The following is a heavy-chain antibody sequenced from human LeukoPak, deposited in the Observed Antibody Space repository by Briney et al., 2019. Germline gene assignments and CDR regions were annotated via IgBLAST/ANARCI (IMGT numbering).Heavy chain of an antibody. Sequence: PSETLSLTCTVSGGSISNYYWSWLRQPPGKGLEWIGYISYTGSTNFNPSLKSRVTISIDTSKSQFSLNLISVTAADTAVYYCAREPGFDSSGYLNWFDPWGQGTLVTVSS. V-gene: IGHV4-59*12. D-gene: IGHD3-22*01. CDR3: AREPGFDSSGYLNWFDP. J-gene: IGHJ5*02. CDR1: GGSISNYY. CDR2: ISYTGST.